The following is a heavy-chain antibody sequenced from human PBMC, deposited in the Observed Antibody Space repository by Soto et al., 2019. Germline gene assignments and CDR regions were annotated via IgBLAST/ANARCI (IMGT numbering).Heavy chain of an antibody. J-gene: IGHJ4*02. D-gene: IGHD4-17*01. V-gene: IGHV4-59*01. Sequence: SETLSLTYTVSGGSISSYYWSWIRQPPGKGLEWIGYIYYSGSTNYNPSLKSRVTISVDTSKNQFSLKLSSVTAADTAVYYCARRYGASFDYWGQGTLVTVSS. CDR3: ARRYGASFDY. CDR1: GGSISSYY. CDR2: IYYSGST.